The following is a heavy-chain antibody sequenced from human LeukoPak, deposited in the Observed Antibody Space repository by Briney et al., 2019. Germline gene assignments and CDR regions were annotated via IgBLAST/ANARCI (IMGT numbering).Heavy chain of an antibody. Sequence: PGGSLRLSCAASGFTFSSSAMSWVRQAPGKGLEWVSYISSSGSTIYYADSVKGRFTISRDNAKNSLYLQMNSLRAEDTAVYYCARDYYDSSGYYYFDYWGQGTLVTVSS. J-gene: IGHJ4*02. CDR3: ARDYYDSSGYYYFDY. V-gene: IGHV3-48*04. D-gene: IGHD3-22*01. CDR2: ISSSGSTI. CDR1: GFTFSSSA.